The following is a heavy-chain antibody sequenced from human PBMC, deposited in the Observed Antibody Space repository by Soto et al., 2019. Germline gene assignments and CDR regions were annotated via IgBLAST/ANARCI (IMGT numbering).Heavy chain of an antibody. J-gene: IGHJ2*01. CDR2: IIPIFGTT. CDR3: ARVVTVVKSFHYWYFDF. V-gene: IGHV1-69*12. Sequence: QVQLVQSGAEVKKPGSSVKVSCKASGGTFSSYAISWVRQAPGQGLEWMGGIIPIFGTTNYAQKFQGRVTITADESTSTAYMEMSSMRLEDTAVYYCARVVTVVKSFHYWYFDFWGRGTLVTVSS. D-gene: IGHD2-15*01. CDR1: GGTFSSYA.